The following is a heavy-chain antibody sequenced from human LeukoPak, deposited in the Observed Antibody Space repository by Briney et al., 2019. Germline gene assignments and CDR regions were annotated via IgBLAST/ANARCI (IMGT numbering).Heavy chain of an antibody. V-gene: IGHV5-51*01. D-gene: IGHD3-22*01. CDR3: ARLVSSGYYPEYYYYGMDL. J-gene: IGHJ6*02. CDR1: GYSFTSYW. CDR2: IYPSDSDT. Sequence: GESLKISCKGSGYSFTSYWIAWVRQMPGTGLEWMGTIYPSDSDTRYSPSFLGQVTISADKSISTAYLQWSSLRASDTAMYYCARLVSSGYYPEYYYYGMDLWGQGTTVTVS.